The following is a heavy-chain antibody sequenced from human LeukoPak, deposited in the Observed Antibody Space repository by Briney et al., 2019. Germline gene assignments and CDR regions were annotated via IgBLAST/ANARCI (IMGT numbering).Heavy chain of an antibody. J-gene: IGHJ5*02. V-gene: IGHV3-30*03. CDR1: GFTLSSYG. CDR3: ARDDCRITTCYGT. CDR2: ISYDGSNK. D-gene: IGHD2-2*01. Sequence: PGGSLRLSCAASGFTLSSYGIHWVRQAPGKGLQWVALISYDGSNKFYADSVKGRFTISGDTSKSTLYLQMNSLRAEDTAVYYCARDDCRITTCYGTWGQGTLVTVSS.